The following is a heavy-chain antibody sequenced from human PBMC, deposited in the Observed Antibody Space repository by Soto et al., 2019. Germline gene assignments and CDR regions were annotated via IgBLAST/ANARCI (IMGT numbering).Heavy chain of an antibody. D-gene: IGHD6-19*01. J-gene: IGHJ6*03. CDR1: GGSFSGYY. CDR2: INHSGST. Sequence: SETLSLTCAVYGGSFSGYYWSWIRQPPGKGLEWIGEINHSGSTNYNPSLKSRVTISVDTSKNQFSLKLSSVTAADTAVYYCPRGISYSSLKYYYYMDVWGKGTTVTVSS. CDR3: PRGISYSSLKYYYYMDV. V-gene: IGHV4-34*01.